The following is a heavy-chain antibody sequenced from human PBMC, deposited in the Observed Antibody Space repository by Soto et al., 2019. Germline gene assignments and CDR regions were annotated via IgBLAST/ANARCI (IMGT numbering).Heavy chain of an antibody. CDR1: GGSFSGYY. D-gene: IGHD3-16*02. CDR3: AREGDYLWGSYRPARY. V-gene: IGHV4-34*01. J-gene: IGHJ4*02. CDR2: INHSGST. Sequence: PSETLSLTCAVYGGSFSGYYWSWIRQPPGKGLEWIGEINHSGSTNYNPSLKSRVTISVDTSKNQFSLKLSSVTAADTAVYYCAREGDYLWGSYRPARYWGQGTLVNVSS.